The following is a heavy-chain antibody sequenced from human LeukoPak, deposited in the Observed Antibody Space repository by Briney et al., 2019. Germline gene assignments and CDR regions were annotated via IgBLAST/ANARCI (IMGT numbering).Heavy chain of an antibody. J-gene: IGHJ3*02. CDR3: ATLGRTGDAFDI. D-gene: IGHD7-27*01. CDR2: FDPEDGET. V-gene: IGHV1-24*01. CDR1: GYTLTELS. Sequence: GASVKVSCTVSGYTLTELSMHWVRQAPGKGLEWMGGFDPEDGETIYAQKFQGRVTMTEDTSTDTAYMELSSLRSEDTAVYYCATLGRTGDAFDIWGQGTMVTVSS.